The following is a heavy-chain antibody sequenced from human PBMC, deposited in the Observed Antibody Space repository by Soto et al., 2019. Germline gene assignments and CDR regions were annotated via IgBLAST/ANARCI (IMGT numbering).Heavy chain of an antibody. CDR3: VASVFAFDY. V-gene: IGHV3-30*01. CDR2: ISYDGTNE. CDR1: GFTFSTSA. D-gene: IGHD2-8*01. Sequence: VQLVESVGGVVQPGRSLRLACAASGFTFSTSAMHWVRQAPCKGLEWVAVISYDGTNEHYEGSAKGRFTVSRDNSRNTLALQMNSLRPEDTAMDYFVASVFAFDYWGQGSLVTVSS. J-gene: IGHJ4*02.